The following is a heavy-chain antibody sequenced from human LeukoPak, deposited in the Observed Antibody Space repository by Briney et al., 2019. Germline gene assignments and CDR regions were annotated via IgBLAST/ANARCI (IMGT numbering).Heavy chain of an antibody. D-gene: IGHD2-2*01. V-gene: IGHV4-59*01. CDR2: IYYSGNT. CDR3: ARGLGYCSSTTCYPWFGP. CDR1: GGSISCYY. J-gene: IGHJ5*02. Sequence: SETLSLTCTVSGGSISCYYWSWIRQPPGKGLEWIGYIYYSGNTNYNPSLKSRVTMSVDTSKNQFSLKLSSVTAADTAVYYCARGLGYCSSTTCYPWFGPWGQGTLVTVSS.